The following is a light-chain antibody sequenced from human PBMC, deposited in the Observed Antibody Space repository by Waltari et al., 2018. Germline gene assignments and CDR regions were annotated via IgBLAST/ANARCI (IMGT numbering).Light chain of an antibody. CDR1: QSIRSW. J-gene: IGKJ1*01. Sequence: QMTQSPXTLSXSVXXXXTITCGASQSIRSWLAWYQQKTGKAPKLLIYKASSLESGVPSRFSGSGSGTEFTLTISSLQPDDFATYYCQXYNXXPWTFGQGTKVXIK. CDR2: KAS. CDR3: QXYNXXPWT. V-gene: IGKV1-5*03.